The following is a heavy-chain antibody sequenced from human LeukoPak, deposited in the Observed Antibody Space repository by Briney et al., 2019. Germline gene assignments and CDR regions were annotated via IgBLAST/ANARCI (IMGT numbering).Heavy chain of an antibody. Sequence: GGSLRLSCAASGFTFSSYGMLWVRQAPGKGLEWVAVIWYDGSNKYYADSVKGRFTISRDNSKNTLYLQMNSLRAEDTAVYYCARRYSSGWYEGPFDYWGQGTLVTVSS. CDR1: GFTFSSYG. V-gene: IGHV3-33*01. CDR3: ARRYSSGWYEGPFDY. D-gene: IGHD6-19*01. J-gene: IGHJ4*02. CDR2: IWYDGSNK.